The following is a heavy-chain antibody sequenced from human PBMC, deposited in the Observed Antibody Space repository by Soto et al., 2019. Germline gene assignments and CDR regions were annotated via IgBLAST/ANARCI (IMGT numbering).Heavy chain of an antibody. CDR3: ARRSRERGSSGYDYPPDYYYYGMDV. J-gene: IGHJ6*01. CDR1: GDSINSGYY. V-gene: IGHV4-38-2*01. Sequence: PSETLSLTCAVSGDSINSGYYWAWIRQSPGKGLEWIGEIYHSGSTNYNPSLKSRVTISVDKSKNQFSLKLSSVTAADTAVYYCARRSRERGSSGYDYPPDYYYYGMDVWGQGTTVTVSS. D-gene: IGHD5-12*01. CDR2: IYHSGST.